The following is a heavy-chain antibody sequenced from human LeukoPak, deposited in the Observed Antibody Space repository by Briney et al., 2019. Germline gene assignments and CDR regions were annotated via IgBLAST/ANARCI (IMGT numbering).Heavy chain of an antibody. CDR2: IHPEGNEK. V-gene: IGHV3-7*04. J-gene: IGHJ4*02. CDR1: GFSFSNFW. Sequence: PGGSLRLSCAVSGFSFSNFWMSWVRQAPGRGLEWVANIHPEGNEKYHVESVKGRFTISRDITKNLLFLQMNGLRVEDTAVYYCARGDAFSGDHWGQGTLVNVSS. CDR3: ARGDAFSGDH.